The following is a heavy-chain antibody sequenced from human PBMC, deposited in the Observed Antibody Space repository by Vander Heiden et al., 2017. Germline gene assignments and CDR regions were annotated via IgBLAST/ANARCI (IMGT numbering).Heavy chain of an antibody. CDR3: ARQVSGGYYYYGMDV. CDR2: IYYSGST. Sequence: QLQLQESGPGLVKPSETLSLTCTVSGGSIRSSSYYWGWIRQPPGEGLEWIGRIYYSGSTYYNPSLKSRVTISVDTSKNQFSLKLSSVTAADTAVYYCARQVSGGYYYYGMDVWGQGTTVTVSS. J-gene: IGHJ6*02. V-gene: IGHV4-39*01. D-gene: IGHD3-16*01. CDR1: GGSIRSSSYY.